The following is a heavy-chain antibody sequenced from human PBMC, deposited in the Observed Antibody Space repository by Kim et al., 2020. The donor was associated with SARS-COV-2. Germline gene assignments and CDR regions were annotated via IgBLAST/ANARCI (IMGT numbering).Heavy chain of an antibody. Sequence: DSVKGRFTISRDNSKNTLYLQMNSLRAEDTAVYYCAKTYFGGVLSFYVDYWGQGTLVTVSS. J-gene: IGHJ4*02. V-gene: IGHV3-23*01. CDR3: AKTYFGGVLSFYVDY. D-gene: IGHD2-8*02.